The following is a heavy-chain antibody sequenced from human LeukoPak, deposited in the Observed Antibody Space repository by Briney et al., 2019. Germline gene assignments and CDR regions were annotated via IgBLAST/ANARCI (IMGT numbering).Heavy chain of an antibody. Sequence: ASRKVSCKVSVYTLTELSMHWVRQAPGKGLEWMGGFDPEDGETIYAQKFQGRVTMTEDTSTDTAYMELSSLRSEDTAVYYCATTPPHVGATNAMYYFDYWGQGTLVTVSS. J-gene: IGHJ4*02. D-gene: IGHD1-26*01. V-gene: IGHV1-24*01. CDR1: VYTLTELS. CDR3: ATTPPHVGATNAMYYFDY. CDR2: FDPEDGET.